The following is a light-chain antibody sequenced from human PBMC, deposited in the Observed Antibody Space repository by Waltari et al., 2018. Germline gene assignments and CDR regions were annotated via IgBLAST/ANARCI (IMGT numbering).Light chain of an antibody. CDR3: QSSDTSLSCWI. Sequence: QSVLTQPPSVSGAPGQRVTISCTGSSSNIGAGADVHWSQQLPGAAPNLRIFGHNNRPSVVPDRVSRSKACASASLAMAGLQVEDEATYFCQSSDTSLSCWIFGGGTKLIVL. CDR2: GHN. J-gene: IGLJ2*01. CDR1: SSNIGAGAD. V-gene: IGLV1-40*01.